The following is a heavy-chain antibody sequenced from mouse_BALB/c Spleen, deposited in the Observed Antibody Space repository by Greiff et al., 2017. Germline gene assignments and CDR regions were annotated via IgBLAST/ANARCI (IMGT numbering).Heavy chain of an antibody. CDR3: ARWLLSAMDY. V-gene: IGHV9-3-1*01. D-gene: IGHD2-3*01. J-gene: IGHJ4*01. CDR2: INTYTGAP. CDR1: GYTFTNYG. Sequence: LVESGPELKKPGETVKISCKASGYTFTNYGMNWVKQAPGKGLKWMGWINTYTGAPTYADDFKGRFAFSLETSASTAYLQSNNLKNEDTATYFCARWLLSAMDYWGQGTSVTVAS.